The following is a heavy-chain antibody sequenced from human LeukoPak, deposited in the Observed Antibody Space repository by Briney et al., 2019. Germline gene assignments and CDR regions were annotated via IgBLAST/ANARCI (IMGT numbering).Heavy chain of an antibody. CDR2: IYGDGSFT. V-gene: IGHV3-74*01. CDR3: ARVYETNGYLY. D-gene: IGHD3-22*01. Sequence: PGGSLRLSCAASGSTFSNFWMHWVRQAPGKGLVWVALIYGDGSFTRYADSVNGRFTISRDNAKNTVYLQMNSLRVEDTAVYYCARVYETNGYLYWGQGSLVTVSS. CDR1: GSTFSNFW. J-gene: IGHJ4*02.